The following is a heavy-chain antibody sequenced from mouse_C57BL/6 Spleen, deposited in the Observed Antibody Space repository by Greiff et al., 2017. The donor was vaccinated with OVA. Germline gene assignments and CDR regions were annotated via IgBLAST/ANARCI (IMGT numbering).Heavy chain of an antibody. J-gene: IGHJ3*01. CDR1: GYTFTSYW. Sequence: QVQLQQPGAELVKPGASVKLSCKASGYTFTSYWMHWVKQRPGRGLEWIGRIDPNSGGTKYNEKFKSKATLTVDKPSSTAYMQLSSLTSEDSAVYYCARSERTTPGTPWFAYWGQGTLVTVSA. CDR2: IDPNSGGT. D-gene: IGHD1-1*01. V-gene: IGHV1-72*01. CDR3: ARSERTTPGTPWFAY.